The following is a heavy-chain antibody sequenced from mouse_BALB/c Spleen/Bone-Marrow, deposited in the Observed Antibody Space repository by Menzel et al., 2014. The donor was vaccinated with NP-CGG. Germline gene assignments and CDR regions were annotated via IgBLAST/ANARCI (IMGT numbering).Heavy chain of an antibody. CDR1: GFTFTDYY. V-gene: IGHV7-3*02. J-gene: IGHJ4*01. Sequence: DVHLVESGGGLVQPGGSLRLSCATSGFTFTDYYMSWVRQPPGKALEWLGFIRNKANGYTTEYSASVKGRFTISRDNSQSILCLQMNTLRAEDSATYYCARDDYYDMDYWGQGTSVTVSS. CDR2: IRNKANGYTT. CDR3: ARDDYYDMDY.